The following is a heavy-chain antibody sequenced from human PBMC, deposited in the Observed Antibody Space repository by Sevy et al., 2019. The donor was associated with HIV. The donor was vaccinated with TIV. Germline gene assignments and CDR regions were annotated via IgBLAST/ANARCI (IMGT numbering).Heavy chain of an antibody. D-gene: IGHD2-2*02. CDR1: GYSFTSYW. V-gene: IGHV5-51*01. CDR3: SRSGPPPSRYCSSTSCYSQYFDY. Sequence: GESLKISCKGSGYSFTSYWIGWVRQMPGKGLEWMGIIYPGDSDTRYSPSFQGQVTISADKSISTADLQWSSLKASDTAMYYWSRSGPPPSRYCSSTSCYSQYFDYWGQGTLVTVSS. J-gene: IGHJ4*02. CDR2: IYPGDSDT.